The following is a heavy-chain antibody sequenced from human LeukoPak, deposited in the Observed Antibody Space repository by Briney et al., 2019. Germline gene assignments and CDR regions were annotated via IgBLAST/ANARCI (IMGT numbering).Heavy chain of an antibody. V-gene: IGHV4-59*08. CDR1: GGSITTYY. CDR3: ARHVDSNWFDP. D-gene: IGHD3-9*01. CDR2: THYSGNT. J-gene: IGHJ5*02. Sequence: FETLSLTCTVSGGSITTYYWSWIRQPPGKGLEWIGYTHYSGNTNYNPSPKSRVTMSVDTSKNQFSLKLSSVTAADTAVYYCARHVDSNWFDPRGQGNSATVSS.